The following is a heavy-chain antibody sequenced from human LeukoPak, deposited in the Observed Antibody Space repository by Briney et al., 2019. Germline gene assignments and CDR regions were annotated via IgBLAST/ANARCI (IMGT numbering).Heavy chain of an antibody. CDR2: INYDGGEQ. Sequence: PGGSLRLSCAASGFTFSTYGMHWVRQAPGKGLEWAAFINYDGGEQYYADSVKGRFTIPRDNSKDTLFLQMNSLRAEDTAVYYCAKGLGKAGASNTWYFDLWGRGTLVTVSS. V-gene: IGHV3-30*02. CDR3: AKGLGKAGASNTWYFDL. CDR1: GFTFSTYG. J-gene: IGHJ2*01. D-gene: IGHD6-13*01.